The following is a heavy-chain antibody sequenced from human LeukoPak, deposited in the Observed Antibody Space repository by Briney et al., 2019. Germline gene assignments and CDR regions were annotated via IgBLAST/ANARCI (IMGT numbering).Heavy chain of an antibody. V-gene: IGHV3-23*01. J-gene: IGHJ4*02. CDR3: AKAPVTTCRGAYCYPFDY. CDR1: GFTFSSCS. CDR2: ISDSGNT. D-gene: IGHD2-21*01. Sequence: PGGSLRLSCAASGFTFSSCSMNWVRQAPGKGLEWVSAISDSGNTYHADSVKGRFTISRDSSKNTLFLQMNRLRPEGAAVYYCAKAPVTTCRGAYCYPFDYWGQGTLVTVSS.